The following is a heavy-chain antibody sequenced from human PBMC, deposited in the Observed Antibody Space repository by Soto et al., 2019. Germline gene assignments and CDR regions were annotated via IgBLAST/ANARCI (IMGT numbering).Heavy chain of an antibody. D-gene: IGHD6-19*01. V-gene: IGHV3-33*01. Sequence: QVQLVESGGGVVQPGRSLRLSCAASGFTFSSHGMHWVRQAPGKGLEWVAVIWYDGSNKYDADSVKGRFTISRDDSKNMVYLQMNSLRAEDTAVYYCVRDGWYSIQAPYWGQGTLVTVSS. CDR1: GFTFSSHG. CDR2: IWYDGSNK. CDR3: VRDGWYSIQAPY. J-gene: IGHJ4*02.